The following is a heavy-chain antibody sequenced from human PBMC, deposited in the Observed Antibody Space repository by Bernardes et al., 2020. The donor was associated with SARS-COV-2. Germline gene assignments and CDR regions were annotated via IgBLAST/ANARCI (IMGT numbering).Heavy chain of an antibody. Sequence: SGPTLVKPTQTLTLTCTFSGFSLSTSGMCVSWIRQPPWKALEWLARLDWDDDKYYSTSLKTRLTISKDTSKNQVVLTMTNMDPVDTATYYCARIAVAGLGMDVWGQGTTVTVSS. D-gene: IGHD6-19*01. J-gene: IGHJ6*02. V-gene: IGHV2-70*11. CDR1: GFSLSTSGMC. CDR2: LDWDDDK. CDR3: ARIAVAGLGMDV.